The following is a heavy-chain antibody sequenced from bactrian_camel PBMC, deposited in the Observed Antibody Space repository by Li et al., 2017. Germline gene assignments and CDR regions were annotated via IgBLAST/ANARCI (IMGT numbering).Heavy chain of an antibody. CDR2: LDFVGGHT. J-gene: IGHJ4*01. D-gene: IGHD1*01. CDR3: AAAFQPSNECLLIESRYQN. CDR1: GPRYLINT. Sequence: HVQLVESGGRSIQAGGSLTLSCTASGPRYLINTAAWFRQAPGKEREGVAVLDFVGGHTTYADSVKGRLAISQDSAENTLYLQMNSLNADDSAMYYCAAAFQPSNECLLIESRYQNWGQGTQVTVS. V-gene: IGHV3S54*01.